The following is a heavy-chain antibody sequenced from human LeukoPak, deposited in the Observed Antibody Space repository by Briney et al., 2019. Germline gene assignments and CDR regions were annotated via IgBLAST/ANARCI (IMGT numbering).Heavy chain of an antibody. CDR2: TSHTGST. J-gene: IGHJ4*02. D-gene: IGHD3-10*01. CDR3: VGYYYGSGSYHNYPNFDY. CDR1: GGSFSGHY. Sequence: PSQTLSLTCAVHGGSFSGHYCSWIRHPPGEGLEWIGETSHTGSTNYNPSLKRRVTISGDTSKNQLSLKLSSVTAADTAVYYCVGYYYGSGSYHNYPNFDYWGPGTLVTVSS. V-gene: IGHV4-34*01.